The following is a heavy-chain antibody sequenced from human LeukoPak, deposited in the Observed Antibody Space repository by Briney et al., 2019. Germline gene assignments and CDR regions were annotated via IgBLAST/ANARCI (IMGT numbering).Heavy chain of an antibody. J-gene: IGHJ4*02. CDR1: GASVSGSNYY. CDR2: IYSSGST. CDR3: AKSGGYGLIDY. Sequence: PSGTLSLTCAVSGASVSGSNYYWGWIRQPPGKGLEWIGNIYSSGSTYYNASLQSRVTISIDTSKNHFSLRLNSVTAADTAMYYCAKSGGYGLIDYWGQGTRVTVSS. V-gene: IGHV4-39*02. D-gene: IGHD1-26*01.